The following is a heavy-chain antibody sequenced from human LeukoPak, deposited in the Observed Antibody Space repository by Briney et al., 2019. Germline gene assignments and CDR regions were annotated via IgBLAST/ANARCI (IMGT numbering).Heavy chain of an antibody. CDR1: GGSISSYY. D-gene: IGHD6-13*01. J-gene: IGHJ6*02. CDR3: ARTKAAGTPYYYYYGMDV. V-gene: IGHV4-59*01. Sequence: SETLSLTCTVSGGSISSYYWSWIRQPPGKGLEWIGSIYYSGSTNYNPSLKSRVTISVDTSKNQFSLKLSSVTAADTAVYYCARTKAAGTPYYYYYGMDVWGQGTTVTVSS. CDR2: IYYSGST.